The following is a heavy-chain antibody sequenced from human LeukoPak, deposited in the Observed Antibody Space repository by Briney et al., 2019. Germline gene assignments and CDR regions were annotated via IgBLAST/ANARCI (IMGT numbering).Heavy chain of an antibody. Sequence: SETLSLTCAVYGGSFSSYYWGWIRQPPGKGLEWIGSIYYSGSTYYNPSLKSRVTISVDTSKNQFSLKLSSVTAADTAVYYCARHRITIFGVADYFDDWGQGTLVTVSS. CDR1: GGSFSSYY. CDR2: IYYSGST. D-gene: IGHD3-3*01. V-gene: IGHV4-39*01. CDR3: ARHRITIFGVADYFDD. J-gene: IGHJ4*02.